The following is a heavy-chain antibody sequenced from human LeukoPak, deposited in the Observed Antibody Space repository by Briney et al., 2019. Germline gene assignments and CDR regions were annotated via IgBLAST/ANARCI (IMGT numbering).Heavy chain of an antibody. CDR1: GGTFSSYA. V-gene: IGHV1-69*05. D-gene: IGHD6-6*01. CDR2: IIPIFGTA. J-gene: IGHJ5*02. Sequence: GSSVKVSCKASGGTFSSYAISWVRQAPGQGLEWMGRIIPIFGTANYAQKFQGRVTITTDESTSTAYMELSSLRSEDTAVYYCAKDLFLSSSHVSSWGQGTLVTVSS. CDR3: AKDLFLSSSHVSS.